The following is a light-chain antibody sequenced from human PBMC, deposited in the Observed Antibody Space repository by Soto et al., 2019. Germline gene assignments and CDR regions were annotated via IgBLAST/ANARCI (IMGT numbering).Light chain of an antibody. V-gene: IGKV3-20*01. CDR1: QSVSSSY. Sequence: EIVLTQSPGTLSLSPGERATHSCRASQSVSSSYLAWYQQKPGQAPRLLIYGASSRATGIPDRFSGSGSGTGFTLTISRLEPEDFAVYYCQQYGSSPRLTFGGGPKVEIK. CDR2: GAS. CDR3: QQYGSSPRLT. J-gene: IGKJ4*01.